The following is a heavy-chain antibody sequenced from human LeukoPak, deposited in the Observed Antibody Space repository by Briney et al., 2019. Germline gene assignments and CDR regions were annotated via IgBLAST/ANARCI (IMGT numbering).Heavy chain of an antibody. J-gene: IGHJ1*01. D-gene: IGHD3-3*01. CDR3: ARGGPRITIFGAPIGYFQH. Sequence: SETLSLTCTVSGGSISSYYWSWIRQPPGKGLEWIGEINHSGSTNYNPSLKSRVTISVDTSKNQFSLKLSSVTAADTAVYYCARGGPRITIFGAPIGYFQHWGQGTLVTVSS. CDR2: INHSGST. V-gene: IGHV4-34*01. CDR1: GGSISSYY.